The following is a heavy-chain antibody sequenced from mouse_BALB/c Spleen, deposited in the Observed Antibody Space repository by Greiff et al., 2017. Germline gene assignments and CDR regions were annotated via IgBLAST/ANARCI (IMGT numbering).Heavy chain of an antibody. J-gene: IGHJ3*01. Sequence: EVQGVESGAELVKPGASVKLSCTASGFNIKDTYMHWVKQRPEQGLEWIGRIDPANGNTKYDPKFQGKATITADTSSNTAYLQLSSLTSEDTAVCYCASSYYDYPFAYWGQGTLVTVSA. CDR3: ASSYYDYPFAY. CDR2: IDPANGNT. D-gene: IGHD2-4*01. V-gene: IGHV14-3*02. CDR1: GFNIKDTY.